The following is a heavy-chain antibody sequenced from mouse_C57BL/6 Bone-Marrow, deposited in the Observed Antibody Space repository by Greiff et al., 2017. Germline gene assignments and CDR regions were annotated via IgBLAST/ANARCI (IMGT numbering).Heavy chain of an antibody. V-gene: IGHV1-82*01. CDR2: IYPGDGDT. Sequence: VQLQQSGPELVKPGASVKISCKASGYAFSSSWMNWVKQRPGKGLEWIGRIYPGDGDTNYNGKFKGKATLTADKSSSTAYMQLSSLTSEDSAVYFCARGDGTVWGQGTTLTVSS. CDR1: GYAFSSSW. D-gene: IGHD2-3*01. J-gene: IGHJ2*01. CDR3: ARGDGTV.